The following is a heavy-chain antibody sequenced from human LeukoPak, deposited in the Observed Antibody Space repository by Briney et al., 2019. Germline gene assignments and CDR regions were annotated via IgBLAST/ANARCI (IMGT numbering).Heavy chain of an antibody. J-gene: IGHJ4*02. Sequence: GGSLRLSCAASGFTFSSYGMSWVRQAPGKGLEWISAISGSGGSTYYADSVKGRFTISRDNSKNTLYLQMNSLRAEDTAVYYCAKVRYCSSTSCYTLYYFDYWGQGTLVTASS. D-gene: IGHD2-2*02. V-gene: IGHV3-23*01. CDR2: ISGSGGST. CDR1: GFTFSSYG. CDR3: AKVRYCSSTSCYTLYYFDY.